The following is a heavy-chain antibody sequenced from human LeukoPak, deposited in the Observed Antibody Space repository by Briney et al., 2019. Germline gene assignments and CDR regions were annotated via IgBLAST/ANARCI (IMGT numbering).Heavy chain of an antibody. CDR1: VGTFSGYF. CDR2: INHRGST. CDR3: ARGFYYGSGITYNYYMDV. Sequence: PSETLSLTCAVYVGTFSGYFWSGIRQPPWKGLEGIGEINHRGSTNYNPSLKSRVTISVDTSKNQFSMKLSSVTAADTAVYYCARGFYYGSGITYNYYMDVWGKGTTVTVSS. V-gene: IGHV4-34*01. J-gene: IGHJ6*03. D-gene: IGHD3-10*01.